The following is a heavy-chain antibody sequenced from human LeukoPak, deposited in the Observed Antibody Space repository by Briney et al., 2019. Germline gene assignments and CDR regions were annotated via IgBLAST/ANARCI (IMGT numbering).Heavy chain of an antibody. V-gene: IGHV3-21*01. D-gene: IGHD4-11*01. CDR3: ARDLDYSMGFDH. Sequence: GESLRLSCATSGFTFSSSTFGSYTMNWVRQAPGKGLEWVSSISSTGTYIYYTDSVKGRFTISRDIANSLLYLQMNSLRADDTAVYYCARDLDYSMGFDHWGRGTLVSVSS. J-gene: IGHJ4*02. CDR2: ISSTGTYI. CDR1: GFTFSSSTFGSYT.